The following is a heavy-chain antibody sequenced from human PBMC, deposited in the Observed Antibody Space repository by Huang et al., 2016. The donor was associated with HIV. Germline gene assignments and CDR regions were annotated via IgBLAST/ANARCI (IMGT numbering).Heavy chain of an antibody. CDR2: IYYGGSP. V-gene: IGHV4-39*01. D-gene: IGHD2-2*01. Sequence: QLQLQESGPGLVKPSETLSLTCSVSGGSISSSSYYWGGIRQPPGKGLEWIGSIYYGGSPFYNPSLKSRVTISVDTSKNQFCLRLSSVTAADTSVYYCARHMDCSSSSCLAGGHERGPFDMWGQGTMVTVSS. CDR3: ARHMDCSSSSCLAGGHERGPFDM. J-gene: IGHJ3*02. CDR1: GGSISSSSYY.